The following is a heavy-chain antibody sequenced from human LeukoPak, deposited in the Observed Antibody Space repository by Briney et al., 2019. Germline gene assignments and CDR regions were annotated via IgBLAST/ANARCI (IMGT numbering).Heavy chain of an antibody. CDR1: GVSISSTSYY. D-gene: IGHD3-22*01. V-gene: IGHV4-39*01. CDR2: IYYSGRT. Sequence: SETLSLTCTVSGVSISSTSYYWGWLRQPPGTGLEWIGSIYYSGRTYYNPSLKSRVTTSVDTSKNQFSLRLSSVTAADTAVYYCASSRMIVVVITHDAFDIWGQGTMVTVSS. J-gene: IGHJ3*02. CDR3: ASSRMIVVVITHDAFDI.